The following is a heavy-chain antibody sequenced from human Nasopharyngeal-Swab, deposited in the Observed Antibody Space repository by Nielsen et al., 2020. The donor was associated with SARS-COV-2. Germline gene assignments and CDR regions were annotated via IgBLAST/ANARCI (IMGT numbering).Heavy chain of an antibody. V-gene: IGHV1-3*01. CDR3: AFVSYDSSGYYYSY. D-gene: IGHD3-22*01. CDR2: INAGNGNT. Sequence: ASVKVSCKASGYTFTSYAMHWVRQAPGQRLEWMGWINAGNGNTKYSQKFQGRVTITRDTSATTAYIELSSLRSEDTAVYYCAFVSYDSSGYYYSYWGQGTLVTVSS. J-gene: IGHJ4*02. CDR1: GYTFTSYA.